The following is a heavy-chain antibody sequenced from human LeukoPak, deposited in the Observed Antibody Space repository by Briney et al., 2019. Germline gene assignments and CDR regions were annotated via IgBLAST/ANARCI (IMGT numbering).Heavy chain of an antibody. Sequence: GGSLRLSCAASGFTFSTYSMHWVRQAPGKGLEWVSSIRSGSTYINYADSVKGRFTISRDDAKNSLYLQMNSLRAEDTAVYYCAREGNSPFDYWGQGTLVTVSS. CDR2: IRSGSTYI. J-gene: IGHJ4*02. D-gene: IGHD5-18*01. CDR3: AREGNSPFDY. CDR1: GFTFSTYS. V-gene: IGHV3-21*01.